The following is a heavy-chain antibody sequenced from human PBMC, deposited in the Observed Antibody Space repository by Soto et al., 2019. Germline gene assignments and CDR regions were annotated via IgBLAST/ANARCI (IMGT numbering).Heavy chain of an antibody. CDR2: IYYSGST. CDR3: ASRHRTYYYGSGPPQH. V-gene: IGHV4-39*01. Sequence: QLQLQESGPGLVKPSETLSLTCTVSGGSISSSSYYWGWIRQPPGKGLEWIGSIYYSGSTYYNPSLKSRVTISVDTSKNQFSLKLSSVTAADTAVYYCASRHRTYYYGSGPPQHWGQGTLVTVSS. CDR1: GGSISSSSYY. J-gene: IGHJ1*01. D-gene: IGHD3-10*01.